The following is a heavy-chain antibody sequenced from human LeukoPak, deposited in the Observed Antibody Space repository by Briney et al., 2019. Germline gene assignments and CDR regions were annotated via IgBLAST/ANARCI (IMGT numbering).Heavy chain of an antibody. Sequence: SETLSLTCSVSGVSISSSPSYCGWIRQPPGRGLEWIGSMYYTGGTNYNPSLRSRVTMSVDTSKNQFSLHLSSVTAADTAVYYCARRPPRWQNPAIAFDIWGQGTMVTVSS. CDR3: ARRPPRWQNPAIAFDI. V-gene: IGHV4-39*01. CDR2: MYYTGGT. D-gene: IGHD2-15*01. CDR1: GVSISSSPSY. J-gene: IGHJ3*02.